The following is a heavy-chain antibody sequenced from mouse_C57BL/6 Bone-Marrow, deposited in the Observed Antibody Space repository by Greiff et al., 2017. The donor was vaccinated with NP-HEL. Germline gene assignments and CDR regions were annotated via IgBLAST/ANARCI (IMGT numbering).Heavy chain of an antibody. CDR3: ARDGMNGMCRKKKASLPEETVTVVPVPQTSKYQSCGRAY. J-gene: IGHJ3*01. CDR1: GYTFTDYN. V-gene: IGHV1-18*01. Sequence: EVQLQQSGPELVKPGASVKIPCKASGYTFTDYNMDWVKQSHGKSLEWIGDINPNNGGTIYNQKFKGKATLTVDKSSSTAYMELRSLTSEDTAVYYCARDGMNGMCRKKKASLPEETVTVVPVPQTSKYQSCGRAYWGQGTLVTVSA. D-gene: IGHD2-13*01. CDR2: INPNNGGT.